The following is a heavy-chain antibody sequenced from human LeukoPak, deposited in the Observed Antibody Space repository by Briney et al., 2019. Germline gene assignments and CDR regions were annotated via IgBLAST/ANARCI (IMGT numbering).Heavy chain of an antibody. D-gene: IGHD6-19*01. CDR3: ARENGGWYLLGWVRGYYMDV. V-gene: IGHV4-34*01. J-gene: IGHJ6*03. Sequence: SETLSLTCAVYGGSFSGYYWSWIRQPPGKGLEWIGEINHSGSTNYNPSLKSRVTISVDTSKNQFSLKLSSATAADTAVYYCARENGGWYLLGWVRGYYMDVWGKGTTVTVSS. CDR2: INHSGST. CDR1: GGSFSGYY.